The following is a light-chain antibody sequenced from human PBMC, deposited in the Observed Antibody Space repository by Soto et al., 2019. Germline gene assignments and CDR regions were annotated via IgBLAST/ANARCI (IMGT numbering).Light chain of an antibody. J-gene: IGLJ1*01. Sequence: QSALTQPASVSGSPGQSIAISCTGTSSDVGGYNSVSWYQHHPGKAPKLMIYDVNYRPSGISDRFSGSKSGNTASLTISGLQAEDEADYYCSSYTSSSTLAFGTGTKSPS. CDR3: SSYTSSSTLA. V-gene: IGLV2-14*03. CDR2: DVN. CDR1: SSDVGGYNS.